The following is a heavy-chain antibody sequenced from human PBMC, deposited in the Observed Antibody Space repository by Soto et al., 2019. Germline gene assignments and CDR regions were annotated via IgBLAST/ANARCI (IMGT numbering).Heavy chain of an antibody. CDR2: RLLLRGCT. CDR1: GYTCSSYD. D-gene: IGHD2-8*02. Sequence: PGGSLRLSCAASGYTCSSYDMSWVRQPPWKGLEWVSRLLLRGCTYYPDSVTGRFTIPRDKAKNTVFLHRNSLTPRDTALYGCATATATGGGASDICGQGTMVT. V-gene: IGHV3-23*01. J-gene: IGHJ3*02. CDR3: ATATATGGGASDI.